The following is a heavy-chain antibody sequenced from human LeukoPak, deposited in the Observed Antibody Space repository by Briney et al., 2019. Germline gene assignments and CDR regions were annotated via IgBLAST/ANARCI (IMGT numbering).Heavy chain of an antibody. D-gene: IGHD1-14*01. CDR1: GYTFTSYG. V-gene: IGHV1-69*13. CDR3: ARDSSEFRSLLFH. J-gene: IGHJ1*01. Sequence: SVKVSCKASGYTFTSYGISWVRQSPGQGLEWMGGITPMFGTSNYAQKFRGRVTITADESTSTAYVELSSLRSEDTAVYYCARDSSEFRSLLFHWSQGTLVTVSS. CDR2: ITPMFGTS.